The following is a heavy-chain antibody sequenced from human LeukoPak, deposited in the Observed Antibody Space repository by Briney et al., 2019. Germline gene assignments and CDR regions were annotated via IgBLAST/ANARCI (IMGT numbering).Heavy chain of an antibody. CDR3: VREWKIGGYTYGFDY. J-gene: IGHJ4*02. V-gene: IGHV3-23*01. Sequence: GGSLRLSCAASGFTFSSYAMSWVRQAPGKGLEGVSAISESGDRTYYADFVKGRFTISRDNSKNTLYVQMDSLRAEDTAVFYCVREWKIGGYTYGFDYWGQGTLVTVSS. D-gene: IGHD5-18*01. CDR1: GFTFSSYA. CDR2: ISESGDRT.